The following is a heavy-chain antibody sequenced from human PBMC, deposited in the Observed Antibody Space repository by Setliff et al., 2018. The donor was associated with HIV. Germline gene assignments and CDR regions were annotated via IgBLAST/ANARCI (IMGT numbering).Heavy chain of an antibody. CDR1: GGSISSSSYY. CDR3: ARRTFGSGRIDP. J-gene: IGHJ5*02. CDR2: IYYSGRT. D-gene: IGHD3-16*01. V-gene: IGHV4-39*07. Sequence: SETLSLTCTVSGGSISSSSYYWGWIRQPPGKGLEWIGSIYYSGRTYYNPSLKSRVTISVDTSKNQFSLKLSSVTAADTAVYYCARRTFGSGRIDPWGQGTLVTVSS.